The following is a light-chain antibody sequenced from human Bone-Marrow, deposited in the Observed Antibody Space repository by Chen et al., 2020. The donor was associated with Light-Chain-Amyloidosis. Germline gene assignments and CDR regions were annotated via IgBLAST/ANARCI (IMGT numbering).Light chain of an antibody. Sequence: DIQMTQSPSSLSAFVGDRVTITYRPSQFISSYLSWYQQRPGKAPKLLIFGASSLPSGVPSRFSGSGSGTDFTLTISSLEPEDFAIYYCQQSYTSPYTFGGGTKVEI. CDR2: GAS. J-gene: IGKJ4*01. CDR3: QQSYTSPYT. V-gene: IGKV1-39*01. CDR1: QFISSY.